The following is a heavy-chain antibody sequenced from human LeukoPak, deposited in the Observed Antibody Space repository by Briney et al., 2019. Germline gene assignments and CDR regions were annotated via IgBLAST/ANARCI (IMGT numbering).Heavy chain of an antibody. CDR1: GGSISSYY. J-gene: IGHJ4*02. Sequence: SETLSLTCTVSGGSISSYYGSWIRQPAGKGLEWIGRIYTSGSTNYNPSLKSRVTISVDKSKHQFSLKLSSVTAADTAVYYCARDPGGDGSGSWGSWGQGTLVTVSS. CDR3: ARDPGGDGSGSWGS. D-gene: IGHD3-10*01. V-gene: IGHV4-4*07. CDR2: IYTSGST.